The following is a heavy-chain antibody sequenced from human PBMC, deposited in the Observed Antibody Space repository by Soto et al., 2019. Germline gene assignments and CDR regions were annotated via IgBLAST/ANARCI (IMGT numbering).Heavy chain of an antibody. J-gene: IGHJ4*02. V-gene: IGHV3-30-3*01. D-gene: IGHD3-3*01. CDR2: ISYDGSNK. CDR3: ARDLKVMIQRYDFWSGYSSGPYDY. CDR1: GFTFSSYA. Sequence: GGSLRLSCAASGFTFSSYAMHWVRQAPGKGLEWVAVISYDGSNKYYADSVKGRFTISRDNSKNSLYLQMNSLRAEDTAVYYCARDLKVMIQRYDFWSGYSSGPYDYWGQGTLVTVSS.